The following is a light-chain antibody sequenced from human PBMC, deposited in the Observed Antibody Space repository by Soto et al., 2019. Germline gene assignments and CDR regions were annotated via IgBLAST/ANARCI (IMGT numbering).Light chain of an antibody. CDR3: QQYDNWPPFT. Sequence: EIVMTPSPATLSVSPVERVTLSCRASQSISDNLAWSQQKPGQPPRLLIYGASVRATGVPARFRGSGSGTEFTLTITSLQSEDFAVYYCQQYDNWPPFTFGQGTRLEI. CDR2: GAS. J-gene: IGKJ5*01. V-gene: IGKV3-15*01. CDR1: QSISDN.